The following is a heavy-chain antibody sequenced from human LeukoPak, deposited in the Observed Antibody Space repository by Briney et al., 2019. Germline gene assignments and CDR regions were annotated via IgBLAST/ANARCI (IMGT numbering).Heavy chain of an antibody. CDR1: GFTFSSYS. CDR3: AREDTGYVQHPGHDFDI. J-gene: IGHJ3*02. D-gene: IGHD5-18*01. V-gene: IGHV3-48*01. Sequence: PGGSLRLSCAASGFTFSSYSINWVRQAPGEWLEWVGYIISMSSTIYYADSRKGRFTIARSNAKKSLYLQMNSLRAEETAVYYCAREDTGYVQHPGHDFDIWGKGKMVTVSS. CDR2: IISMSSTI.